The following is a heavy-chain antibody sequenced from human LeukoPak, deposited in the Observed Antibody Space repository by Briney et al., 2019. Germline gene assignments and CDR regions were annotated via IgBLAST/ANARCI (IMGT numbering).Heavy chain of an antibody. CDR1: GFTFSSYG. J-gene: IGHJ4*02. CDR2: ISYDGSNK. CDR3: AKDSGYSSSWYYFDY. Sequence: GRSLRLSCAASGFTFSSYGMHWVRQAPGKGLEWVAVISYDGSNKYYADSVKGRFTISRDNSKNTLYLQMNSLRAEDTAVYYCAKDSGYSSSWYYFDYWGQGTLVTVSS. V-gene: IGHV3-30*18. D-gene: IGHD6-13*01.